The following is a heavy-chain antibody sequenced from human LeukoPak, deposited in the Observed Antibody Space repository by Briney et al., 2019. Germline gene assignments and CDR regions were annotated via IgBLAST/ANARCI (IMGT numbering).Heavy chain of an antibody. J-gene: IGHJ5*02. CDR1: GFTFSGYY. D-gene: IGHD3-16*01. Sequence: GGSLRLSCAASGFTFSGYYMSWIRQAPGKGLEWVSYISSSGSTIYYADSVKGRFTISRDNSKNTLYLQMNSLRAEDTAVYYCARDRTLWGRPSINTAGWFDPWGQGTLVTVSS. V-gene: IGHV3-11*04. CDR3: ARDRTLWGRPSINTAGWFDP. CDR2: ISSSGSTI.